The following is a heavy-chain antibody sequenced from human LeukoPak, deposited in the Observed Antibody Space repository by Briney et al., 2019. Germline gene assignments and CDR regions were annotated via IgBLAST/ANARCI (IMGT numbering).Heavy chain of an antibody. CDR3: ARAKMVRGAPHDY. Sequence: GGSLRLSCAASGFTFSSYAMSWVRQAPGKGLEWVSAISGSGGSTYYADSVKGRFTISRDNSKNTLYLQMNSLRSDDTAVYYCARAKMVRGAPHDYWGQGTLVTVSS. CDR1: GFTFSSYA. V-gene: IGHV3-23*01. CDR2: ISGSGGST. D-gene: IGHD3-10*01. J-gene: IGHJ4*02.